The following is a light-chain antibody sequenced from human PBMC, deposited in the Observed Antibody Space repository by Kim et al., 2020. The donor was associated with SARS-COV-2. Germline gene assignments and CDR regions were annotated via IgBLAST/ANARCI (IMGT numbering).Light chain of an antibody. Sequence: DIVMTQSPDSLAMSLGERATINCKSSQSVLYSSNNKSYFAWYQQKPGQPPKLLIYWASTRESGVPDRFSGSGSGTDFTLTISALQAEDVALYYYQQYYSTPWTFGQGTKVDIK. CDR1: QSVLYSSNNKSY. V-gene: IGKV4-1*01. J-gene: IGKJ1*01. CDR2: WAS. CDR3: QQYYSTPWT.